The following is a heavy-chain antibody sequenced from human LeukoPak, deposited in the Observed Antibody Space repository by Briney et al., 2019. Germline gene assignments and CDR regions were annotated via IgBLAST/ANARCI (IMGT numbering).Heavy chain of an antibody. CDR2: ISGSGGST. CDR3: ARDRHKYYYDGSGYPPY. V-gene: IGHV3-23*01. Sequence: GGSLRLSCAASGFTFSSYVLSWVRQAPGKGLEWVSTISGSGGSTYYADSVKGRFTISRDNSKNTVYLQMNSLRAEDTAVYYCARDRHKYYYDGSGYPPYWGQGTLVTVSS. D-gene: IGHD3-22*01. CDR1: GFTFSSYV. J-gene: IGHJ4*02.